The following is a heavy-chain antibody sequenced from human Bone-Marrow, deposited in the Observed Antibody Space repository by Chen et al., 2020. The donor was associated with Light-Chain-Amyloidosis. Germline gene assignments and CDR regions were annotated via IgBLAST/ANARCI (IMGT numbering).Heavy chain of an antibody. V-gene: IGHV5-51*01. J-gene: IGHJ4*02. CDR3: ARRRDGYNFDY. D-gene: IGHD5-12*01. CDR2: IYPDDSDA. Sequence: EVQLEQSGPEVKKPGESLKISCKGSGYTFPNYWIGWVRQMPGKGLEWMGVIYPDDSDAGCSPSFEGQVTISADKSITTAYLQWRGLKASDTAMYYCARRRDGYNFDYWGQGTLVTVSS. CDR1: GYTFPNYW.